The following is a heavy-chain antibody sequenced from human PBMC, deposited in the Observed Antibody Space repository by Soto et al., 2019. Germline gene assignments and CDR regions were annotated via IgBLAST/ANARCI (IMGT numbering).Heavy chain of an antibody. CDR3: AKDPLRTRLSPSPYYFDY. J-gene: IGHJ4*02. CDR2: ISGSGGST. CDR1: GFTFSSYA. Sequence: GGSLRLSCAASGFTFSSYAMSWVRQAPGKGLEWVSAISGSGGSTYYADSVKGRFTISRDNSKNTLYLQMNSLRAEDTAVYYCAKDPLRTRLSPSPYYFDYWGQGTLVTVSS. D-gene: IGHD2-2*01. V-gene: IGHV3-23*01.